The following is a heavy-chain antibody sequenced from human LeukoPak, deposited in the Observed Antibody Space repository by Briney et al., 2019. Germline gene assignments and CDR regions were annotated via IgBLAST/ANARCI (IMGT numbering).Heavy chain of an antibody. V-gene: IGHV3-7*01. D-gene: IGHD1-26*01. CDR3: AVMGATPSFDS. CDR2: IKPDGSEK. Sequence: GGTLRLSCAASGFTYSSSWMSWARQAPGKGLGWVATIKPDGSEKYSVDSVKGQFTISRDNAKNSLYLQMNGLRGEDTAVYYCAVMGATPSFDSWGQGSLVTVSS. CDR1: GFTYSSSW. J-gene: IGHJ4*02.